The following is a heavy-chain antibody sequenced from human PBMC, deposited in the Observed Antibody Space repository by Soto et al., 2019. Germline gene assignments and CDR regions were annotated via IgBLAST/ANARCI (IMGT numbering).Heavy chain of an antibody. J-gene: IGHJ4*02. Sequence: EASVKVSCKAPGYFFTSYDIHWVRQAPGQRLEWLGRINGGNGDTKYSQNFQGRLTITRDTSASTAYMELSSLRSEDTAVYYCASVPRIAPYYYFKSWGQGTLVTVSS. CDR1: GYFFTSYD. V-gene: IGHV1-3*01. CDR2: INGGNGDT. D-gene: IGHD6-13*01. CDR3: ASVPRIAPYYYFKS.